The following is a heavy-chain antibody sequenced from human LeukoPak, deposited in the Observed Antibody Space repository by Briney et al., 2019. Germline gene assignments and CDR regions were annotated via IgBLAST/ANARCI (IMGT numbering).Heavy chain of an antibody. J-gene: IGHJ5*02. CDR1: GGSISGYY. V-gene: IGHV4-4*07. CDR2: IYTSGST. Sequence: SETLSLTCTVSGGSISGYYWSWIRQPAGKGLEWIGRIYTSGSTNYNPSLKSRVTMSVDTSKNQFSLKLSSVTAADTAVYYCARDLVVATRGTRYNWFDPWGQGTLVTVSS. CDR3: ARDLVVATRGTRYNWFDP. D-gene: IGHD5-12*01.